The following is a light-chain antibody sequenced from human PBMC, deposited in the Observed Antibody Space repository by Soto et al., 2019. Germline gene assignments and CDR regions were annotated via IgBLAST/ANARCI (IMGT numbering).Light chain of an antibody. CDR3: QQYYRYPPS. Sequence: DIQMTQSPSTLSASVGDRVTVTCRASQSFSTWLAWYQQKPGKAPKLLIYDASILESGVPSRFSGSGSGTEFTLTIRSLQPDDFATYYCQQYYRYPPSFGGGTTVEIK. J-gene: IGKJ4*01. V-gene: IGKV1-5*01. CDR2: DAS. CDR1: QSFSTW.